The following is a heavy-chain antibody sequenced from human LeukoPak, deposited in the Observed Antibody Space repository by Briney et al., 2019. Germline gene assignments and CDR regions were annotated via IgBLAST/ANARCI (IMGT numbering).Heavy chain of an antibody. CDR2: IYYGGST. D-gene: IGHD2-2*01. Sequence: SETLSLTCTVSGGSISSSSYYWGWIRQPPGKGLEWIGSIYYGGSTYYNSSLKSRVTISVDTSKNQFSLRVSSVTAADTAVYYCARDAGHQLSRRNYYAMDVCGQGTTVTVSS. CDR3: ARDAGHQLSRRNYYAMDV. CDR1: GGSISSSSYY. J-gene: IGHJ6*02. V-gene: IGHV4-39*07.